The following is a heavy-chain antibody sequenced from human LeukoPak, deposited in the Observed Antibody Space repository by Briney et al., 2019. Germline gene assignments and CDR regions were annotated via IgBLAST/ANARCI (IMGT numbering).Heavy chain of an antibody. CDR1: GYSFTSYW. D-gene: IGHD2-2*01. J-gene: IGHJ6*03. CDR2: IYPGDSDT. CDR3: ARHVVVVVPAATGGYYYYYMDV. V-gene: IGHV5-51*01. Sequence: GESLKISCKGSGYSFTSYWIGWVRQMPGKGLEWMGIIYPGDSDTRYSPSFQGQVTISADKSISTAYLQWSSLKASDTAMYYCARHVVVVVPAATGGYYYYYMDVWGKGTTVTVSS.